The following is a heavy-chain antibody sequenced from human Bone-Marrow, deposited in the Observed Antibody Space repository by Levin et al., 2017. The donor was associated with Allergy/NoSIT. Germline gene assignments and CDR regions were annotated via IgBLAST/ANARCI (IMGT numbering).Heavy chain of an antibody. CDR1: GASISGRIHY. CDR2: IYYSGNT. V-gene: IGHV4-39*01. CDR3: VRHDRGYSDAFDI. J-gene: IGHJ3*02. D-gene: IGHD5-12*01. Sequence: SETLSLTCSVSGASISGRIHYWGWIRQPPGKGLEWIGSIYYSGNTYYNPSLESRVTVAVDASKNQFSLKLNSVTAADTAVYSCVRHDRGYSDAFDIWGRGTLVTVSS.